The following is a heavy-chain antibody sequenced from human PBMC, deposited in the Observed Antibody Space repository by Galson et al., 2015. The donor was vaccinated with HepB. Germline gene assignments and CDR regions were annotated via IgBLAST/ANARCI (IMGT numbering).Heavy chain of an antibody. D-gene: IGHD2-15*01. J-gene: IGHJ6*03. CDR1: GYTFTSYG. CDR2: ISAYNGNT. CDR3: ARAGDIVVSYYYMDV. V-gene: IGHV1-18*01. Sequence: SVKVSCKASGYTFTSYGISWVRQAPGQGLEWMGWISAYNGNTNYAQKLQGRVTMTTDTSTSTAYMELRSLRSDDTAVYYCARAGDIVVSYYYMDVWGKGTTVTVSS.